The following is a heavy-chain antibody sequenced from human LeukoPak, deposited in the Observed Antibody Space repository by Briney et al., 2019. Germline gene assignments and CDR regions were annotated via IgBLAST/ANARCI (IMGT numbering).Heavy chain of an antibody. CDR2: ISYDGSNK. D-gene: IGHD5-12*01. CDR1: GFTFNTYA. V-gene: IGHV3-30*03. J-gene: IGHJ6*03. Sequence: PGGSLRLSCAVTGFTFNTYATHWVRQAPGKGLEWVAVISYDGSNKHYADSVKGRFTIFRDNSKNTLYLQMNSLRGEDTAVYYCAREGATAGYYYYMDVWGKGTTVTISS. CDR3: AREGATAGYYYYMDV.